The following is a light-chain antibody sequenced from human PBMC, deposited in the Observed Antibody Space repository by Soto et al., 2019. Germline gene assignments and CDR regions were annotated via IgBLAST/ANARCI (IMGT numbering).Light chain of an antibody. CDR2: ATS. CDR1: QGIRND. CDR3: LQDFSYPRT. V-gene: IGKV1-6*01. Sequence: AIPMTQSPSSLSASVGDRVTITCRASQGIRNDLNWYQQKPGKAPKLLIYATSSLQSGVPSRFSGSGSGTDFSLTISSLQPEDFATYYCLQDFSYPRTFGQGTKVEIK. J-gene: IGKJ1*01.